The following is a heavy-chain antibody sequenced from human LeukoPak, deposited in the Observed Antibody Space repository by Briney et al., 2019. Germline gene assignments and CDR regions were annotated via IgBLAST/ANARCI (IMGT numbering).Heavy chain of an antibody. CDR1: GESFSDSY. Sequence: PSETLSLTCAVYGESFSDSYWIWIRQPPGKGLEWIGEVNHSGITTCNPSLKSRITISVDTSKNQFSLKVNSVTAADTAVYYCASSTDYDFLGGPWAQGTLVTVSS. D-gene: IGHD3-3*01. CDR3: ASSTDYDFLGGP. CDR2: VNHSGIT. J-gene: IGHJ4*02. V-gene: IGHV4-34*01.